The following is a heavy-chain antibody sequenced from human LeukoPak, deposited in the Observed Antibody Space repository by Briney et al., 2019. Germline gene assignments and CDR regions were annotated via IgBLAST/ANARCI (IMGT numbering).Heavy chain of an antibody. J-gene: IGHJ4*02. V-gene: IGHV4-39*01. CDR3: ARPQCSYGYFDY. CDR1: GGSISSSSYY. D-gene: IGHD5-18*01. Sequence: SETLSLTCTVSGGSISSSSYYWGWIRQPPGKGLEWIGSIYYSGSTYYNPSLKSRVTISVDTSKNQFSLKLGSVTAADTAVYYCARPQCSYGYFDYWGQGTLVTVSS. CDR2: IYYSGST.